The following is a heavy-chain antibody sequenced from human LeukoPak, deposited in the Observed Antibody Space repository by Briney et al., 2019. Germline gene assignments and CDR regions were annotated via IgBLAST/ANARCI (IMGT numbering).Heavy chain of an antibody. Sequence: ASVKVSCKTSGYTFTGYYTHWVRQAPGQGLEWMGWINPNSGGTNYAQKFQGRVTMTRDTSISTAYMELSRLRSDDTAVYYCARSMDYSGWSGKDYWGQGTLVTVSS. CDR1: GYTFTGYY. V-gene: IGHV1-2*02. CDR2: INPNSGGT. J-gene: IGHJ4*02. CDR3: ARSMDYSGWSGKDY. D-gene: IGHD6-19*01.